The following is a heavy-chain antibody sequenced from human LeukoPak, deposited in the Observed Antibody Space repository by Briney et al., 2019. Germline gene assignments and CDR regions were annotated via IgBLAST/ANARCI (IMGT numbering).Heavy chain of an antibody. J-gene: IGHJ4*02. D-gene: IGHD3-10*01. CDR2: ISASGGDT. V-gene: IGHV3-23*01. Sequence: GGSLRLSCAASGFTFSSYWMSWVRQAPGKGLEWVSLISASGGDTYNADSVKGRFTTSRDNSRNILYLQMNSLRPEDTAVYYCAKGGSGSSHRGVFDYWGQGSLVTVSS. CDR1: GFTFSSYW. CDR3: AKGGSGSSHRGVFDY.